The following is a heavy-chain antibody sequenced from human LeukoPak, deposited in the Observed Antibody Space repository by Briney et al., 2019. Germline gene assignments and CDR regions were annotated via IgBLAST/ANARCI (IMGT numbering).Heavy chain of an antibody. V-gene: IGHV4-30-2*01. J-gene: IGHJ4*02. CDR3: ARGYGYFDY. CDR1: GGSISSGGYS. CDR2: IYHSGST. D-gene: IGHD3-10*01. Sequence: PSETLSLTCAVSGGSISSGGYSWSWIRQPPGKGLEWIGYIYHSGSTYYNPSLKSRVTISVDRSKNQFSLKLSPVTAADTAVYYCARGYGYFDYWGQGTLVTVSS.